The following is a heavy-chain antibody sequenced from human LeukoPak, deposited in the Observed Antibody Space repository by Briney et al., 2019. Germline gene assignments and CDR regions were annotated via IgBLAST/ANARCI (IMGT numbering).Heavy chain of an antibody. J-gene: IGHJ4*02. D-gene: IGHD3-22*01. CDR3: AREVRSSGYSLDY. V-gene: IGHV4-4*07. CDR2: IDSRRST. Sequence: SQTLSLTCTVSGGSISSYYWSWIRQPAGKGLEWMGRIDSRRSTNYNPSLKSRVTMSVDTSKNQFSLTLRSVNAADTAVYYCAREVRSSGYSLDYWGEGTVVTVSS. CDR1: GGSISSYY.